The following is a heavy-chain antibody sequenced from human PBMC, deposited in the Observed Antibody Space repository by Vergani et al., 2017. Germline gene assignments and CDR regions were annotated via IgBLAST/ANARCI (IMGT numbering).Heavy chain of an antibody. CDR1: GGSISSSTSYY. Sequence: QLQLQESGPGLVKPSETLSLTCTVSGGSISSSTSYYCSWIRQSPGKGVEFISIIYYSGTTYYDPSLKSRVTMSVDTSKNLFSLQLTAVTAADTAVYYCVRQGYAYGYFDSWGHGILVTVSS. D-gene: IGHD2-15*01. CDR3: VRQGYAYGYFDS. V-gene: IGHV4-39*01. J-gene: IGHJ4*01. CDR2: IYYSGTT.